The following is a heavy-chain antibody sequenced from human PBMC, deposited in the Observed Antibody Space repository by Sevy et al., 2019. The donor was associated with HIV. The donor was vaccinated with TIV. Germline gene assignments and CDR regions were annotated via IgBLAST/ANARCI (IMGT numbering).Heavy chain of an antibody. J-gene: IGHJ5*02. CDR2: IRSSGSDI. CDR1: GFTFSNYD. D-gene: IGHD3-22*01. V-gene: IGHV3-48*03. Sequence: GVSLRLSCVASGFTFSNYDMNWVRQAPGKGLEWVSKIRSSGSDIYYADSVKGRFTISRDNAKDSLNLQMNSLRAEDTAVYYCVRNGGAYDSGFDPWGQGTLVTVSS. CDR3: VRNGGAYDSGFDP.